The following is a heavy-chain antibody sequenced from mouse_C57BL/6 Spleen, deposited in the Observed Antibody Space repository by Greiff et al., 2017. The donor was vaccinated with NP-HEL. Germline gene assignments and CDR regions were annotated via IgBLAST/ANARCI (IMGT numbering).Heavy chain of an antibody. CDR3: ARSLYAMDY. Sequence: EVQLQESGGGLVQPGGSLSLSCAASGFTFTDYYMSWVRQPPGKALEWLGFIRNKANGYTTEYSASVKGRFTISRDNSPSILYLQMNALRAEDSATYYCARSLYAMDYWGQGTSVTVSS. V-gene: IGHV7-3*01. CDR1: GFTFTDYY. CDR2: IRNKANGYTT. J-gene: IGHJ4*01.